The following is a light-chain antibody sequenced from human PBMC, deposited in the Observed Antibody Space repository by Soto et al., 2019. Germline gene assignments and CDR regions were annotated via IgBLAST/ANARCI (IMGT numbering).Light chain of an antibody. CDR1: HSLSSW. V-gene: IGKV1-5*01. Sequence: MTQSPATLSVSPGVRATLSCRASHSLSSWLAWFQQKPGRVPKLLIYDASSLESGVPSRFSGSGSGTEFTLTITSLQADDFATYYCQQYNIHSTFGQGTRLEIK. J-gene: IGKJ5*01. CDR2: DAS. CDR3: QQYNIHST.